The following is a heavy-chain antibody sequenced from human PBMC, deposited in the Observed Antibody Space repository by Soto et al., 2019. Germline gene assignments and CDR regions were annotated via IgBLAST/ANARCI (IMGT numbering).Heavy chain of an antibody. CDR3: ARGSLLVATYDY. V-gene: IGHV1-8*01. Sequence: ASVKVSCKASGYTFTSYDINWVRQATGQGLEWMGWMNPNSGNTGYAQKFQGRVTMTRNTSISTAYMELSSLGSEDTAVYYCARGSLLVATYDYWGQGTLVTVSS. D-gene: IGHD2-15*01. J-gene: IGHJ4*02. CDR2: MNPNSGNT. CDR1: GYTFTSYD.